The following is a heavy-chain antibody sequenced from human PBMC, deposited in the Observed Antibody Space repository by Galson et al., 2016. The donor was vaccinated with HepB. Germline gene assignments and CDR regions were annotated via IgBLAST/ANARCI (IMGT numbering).Heavy chain of an antibody. CDR3: ARVGPRASPIDY. D-gene: IGHD2-21*01. CDR2: ISSSTTFT. V-gene: IGHV3-21*01. CDR1: GFTFSSYG. Sequence: SLRLSCAASGFTFSSYGMSWVRLAPGKGLEWVSSISSSTTFTYYSDSVKGRFAISRDNANNSLYLRMHSLRAEDTAVYYCARVGPRASPIDYWGQGTLVTVSS. J-gene: IGHJ4*02.